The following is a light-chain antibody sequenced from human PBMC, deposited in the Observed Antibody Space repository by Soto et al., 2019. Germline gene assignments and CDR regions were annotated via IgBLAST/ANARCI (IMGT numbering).Light chain of an antibody. CDR3: QQYNNWPPMYT. CDR1: QSVSFN. V-gene: IGKV3-15*01. CDR2: GAL. Sequence: EIVMTQSPATLSVSPGERATLFCRASQSVSFNLAWYQQKPGQAPRLLIFGALTRATGIPARFSGSGSGTEFTLAISSLQSEDFAVYYCQQYNNWPPMYTFGQGTKVEIK. J-gene: IGKJ2*01.